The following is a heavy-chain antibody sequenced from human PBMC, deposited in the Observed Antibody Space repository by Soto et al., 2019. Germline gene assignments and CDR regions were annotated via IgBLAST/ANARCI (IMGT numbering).Heavy chain of an antibody. V-gene: IGHV3-43*01. Sequence: LRLSCVASGFDFEDYTMHWVRQPPGKGLECVSRISYDGDDTYYADSVRGRFTMSRDNSKNSLFLLMNNLTPEDTAVYYCAKDEAYYFDHWGQGTLVTVSS. CDR2: ISYDGDDT. J-gene: IGHJ4*02. CDR3: AKDEAYYFDH. CDR1: GFDFEDYT.